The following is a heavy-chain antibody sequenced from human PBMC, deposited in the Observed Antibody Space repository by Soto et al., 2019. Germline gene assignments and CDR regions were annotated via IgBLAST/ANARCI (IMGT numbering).Heavy chain of an antibody. CDR3: ARRTVLLNFDP. V-gene: IGHV1-3*01. D-gene: IGHD3-10*01. Sequence: ASVKVSCKASGYSFSTYGIHWVRQAPGQRPEWMGWINAVIGKAKYAQKFQGRVTITADESTSTTYMELSSLRSEDTAVYYCARRTVLLNFDPWGQGTLVTVSS. CDR2: INAVIGKA. CDR1: GYSFSTYG. J-gene: IGHJ5*02.